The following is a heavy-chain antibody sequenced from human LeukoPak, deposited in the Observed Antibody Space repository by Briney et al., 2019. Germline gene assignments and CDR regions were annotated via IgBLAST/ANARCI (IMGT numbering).Heavy chain of an antibody. CDR3: ARGEGYGGIYGMDV. V-gene: IGHV1-8*02. CDR1: GYTFGGHD. D-gene: IGHD4-23*01. J-gene: IGHJ6*02. Sequence: ASVKVSCKASGYTFGGHDINWIRQANGQGLEWMGWMNPHSGNTGYAQSFQGRVTMTRDTSTTTAYMELSRLRSDDTAVYYCARGEGYGGIYGMDVWGQGTTVTVSS. CDR2: MNPHSGNT.